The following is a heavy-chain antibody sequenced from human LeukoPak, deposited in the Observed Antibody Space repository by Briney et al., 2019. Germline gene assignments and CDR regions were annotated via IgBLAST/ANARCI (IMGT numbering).Heavy chain of an antibody. CDR1: GFTFSSYA. CDR3: ARGRWLQPFDY. Sequence: GGSLRLSCAASGFTFSSYAVHWVRQAPGKGLEWVAVISYDGSNKYYADSVKGRFTISRDNSKNTLYLQMNSLRAEDTAVYYCARGRWLQPFDYWGQGTLVTVSS. V-gene: IGHV3-30-3*01. CDR2: ISYDGSNK. D-gene: IGHD5-12*01. J-gene: IGHJ4*02.